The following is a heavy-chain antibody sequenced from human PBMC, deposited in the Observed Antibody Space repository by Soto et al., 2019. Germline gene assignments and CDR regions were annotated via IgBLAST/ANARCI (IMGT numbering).Heavy chain of an antibody. CDR2: IYYSWST. Sequence: SETLSLTCTVSGGSISSSSYYWGWIRQPPGKGLEWIVSIYYSWSTYYNPSLKSRVTISVDTSKNQFSLKLSSVTAADTAVYYCESGRHCSSTSCYFVNDDFDIWGQGTMVTVSS. D-gene: IGHD2-2*01. CDR1: GGSISSSSYY. V-gene: IGHV4-39*01. J-gene: IGHJ3*02. CDR3: ESGRHCSSTSCYFVNDDFDI.